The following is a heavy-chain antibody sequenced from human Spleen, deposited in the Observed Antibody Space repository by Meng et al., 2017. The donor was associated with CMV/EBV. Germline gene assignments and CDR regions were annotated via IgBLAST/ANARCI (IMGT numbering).Heavy chain of an antibody. CDR1: GGSFSGSS. D-gene: IGHD1-26*01. J-gene: IGHJ4*02. CDR3: ARVGAG. CDR2: INHSRST. V-gene: IGHV4-34*01. Sequence: SQALSLTCSVYGGSFSGSSWSWIRQPPGKGLEWIGEINHSRSTNYNPSLKSRVTISVDTSKTQFSLKLSSVTAADTAVYYCARVGAGWGQGTLVTVSS.